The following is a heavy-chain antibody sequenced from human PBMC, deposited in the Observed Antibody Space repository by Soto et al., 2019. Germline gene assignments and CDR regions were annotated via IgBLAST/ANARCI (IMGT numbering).Heavy chain of an antibody. V-gene: IGHV6-1*01. CDR2: TYYRSRWYN. D-gene: IGHD1-26*01. CDR3: AGPTSPHWLYMDV. J-gene: IGHJ6*03. Sequence: SPTLSLTCVISGDSVSSNSAAWNWIRLSPSRGLEWLARTYYRSRWYNDYAVSVRSRITVNPDTSKNQFSLQLTSVTPEDTAVYFCAGPTSPHWLYMDVWGKGATVTVSS. CDR1: GDSVSSNSAA.